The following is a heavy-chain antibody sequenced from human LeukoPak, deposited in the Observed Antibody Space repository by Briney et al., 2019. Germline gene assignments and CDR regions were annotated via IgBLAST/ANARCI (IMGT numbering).Heavy chain of an antibody. CDR1: GYTFTGYY. CDR3: GRGGYSVIDY. V-gene: IGHV1-2*02. D-gene: IGHD5-18*01. Sequence: ASVKVSCKASGYTFTGYYMHWVRQAPGQGLEWMGWINPNSGGTNYAQKFQGRVTMTRDTSTSTVYMELSSLRSEDTAVYYCGRGGYSVIDYWGQGTLVTVSS. J-gene: IGHJ4*02. CDR2: INPNSGGT.